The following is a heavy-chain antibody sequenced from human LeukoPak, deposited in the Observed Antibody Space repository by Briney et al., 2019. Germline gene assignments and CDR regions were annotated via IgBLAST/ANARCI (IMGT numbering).Heavy chain of an antibody. CDR2: IDPSDSYT. CDR3: ARLSSGYDILTGYYKGPFGY. D-gene: IGHD3-9*01. CDR1: GYSFTSYW. Sequence: GESLKTSCKGSGYSFTSYWVSWVRQMPGKGLEWMGRIDPSDSYTNYSPSFQGHVTISADKSISTAYLQWSSLKASDTAMYYCARLSSGYDILTGYYKGPFGYWGQGTLVTVSS. V-gene: IGHV5-10-1*01. J-gene: IGHJ4*02.